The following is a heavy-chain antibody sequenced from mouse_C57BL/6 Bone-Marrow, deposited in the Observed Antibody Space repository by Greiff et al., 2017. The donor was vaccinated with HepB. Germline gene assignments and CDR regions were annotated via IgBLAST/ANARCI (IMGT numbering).Heavy chain of an antibody. Sequence: VQRVESGAELARPGASVKMSCKASGYTFTSYTMHWVKQRPGQGLEWIGYINPSSGYTKYNQKFKDKATLTADKSSSTAYMQLSSLTSEDSAVYYCARERWFYAMDYWGQGTSVTVSS. CDR3: ARERWFYAMDY. V-gene: IGHV1-4*01. D-gene: IGHD2-2*01. CDR2: INPSSGYT. J-gene: IGHJ4*01. CDR1: GYTFTSYT.